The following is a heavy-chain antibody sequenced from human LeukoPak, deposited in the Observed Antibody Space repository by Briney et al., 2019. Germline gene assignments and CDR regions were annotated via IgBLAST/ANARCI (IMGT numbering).Heavy chain of an antibody. CDR3: AKVDNWKYGHHDY. D-gene: IGHD1-1*01. J-gene: IGHJ4*02. CDR1: GFTFSSYS. CDR2: ISGSDGTT. Sequence: GGSLRLSCEASGFTFSSYSINWVRQAPGKGLEWVSAISGSDGTTYYADSVKGRFTISRDNSKYTLSLQMNSLRAEDTAVYYCAKVDNWKYGHHDYWGQGTLVTVSS. V-gene: IGHV3-23*01.